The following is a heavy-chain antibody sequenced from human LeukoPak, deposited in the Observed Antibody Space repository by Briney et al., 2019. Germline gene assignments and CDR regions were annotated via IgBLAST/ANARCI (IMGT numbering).Heavy chain of an antibody. D-gene: IGHD2-2*01. J-gene: IGHJ5*02. CDR3: ARDYCSSTSCPDNWFDP. CDR2: ISSSSTI. Sequence: GGSLRLSCAASGFTFSSYSMNWVRQAPGKGLEWVSYISSSSTIYYADSVKGRFTISRDNAKNSLYLQMNSLRAEDTAVYYCARDYCSSTSCPDNWFDPWGQGTLVTVSS. CDR1: GFTFSSYS. V-gene: IGHV3-48*04.